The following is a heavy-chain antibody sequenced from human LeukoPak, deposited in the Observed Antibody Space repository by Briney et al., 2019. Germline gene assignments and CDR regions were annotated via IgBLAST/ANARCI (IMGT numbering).Heavy chain of an antibody. CDR2: ISSSSIYI. CDR1: GFTFDDYA. Sequence: GGSLRLSCAVSGFTFDDYAMHWVRQVPGKGLEWVSSISSSSIYIYYADSVKGRFTISRDNAKNSLYLQMNSLRAEDTAVYYCARYYYDSSGYYLPYYYYYYYMDVWGKGTTVTVSS. V-gene: IGHV3-21*01. J-gene: IGHJ6*03. CDR3: ARYYYDSSGYYLPYYYYYYYMDV. D-gene: IGHD3-22*01.